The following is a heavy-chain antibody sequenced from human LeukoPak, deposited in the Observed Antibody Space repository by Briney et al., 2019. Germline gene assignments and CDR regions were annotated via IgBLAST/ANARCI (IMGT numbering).Heavy chain of an antibody. CDR1: GGSISSSSYY. J-gene: IGHJ5*02. D-gene: IGHD3-9*01. V-gene: IGHV4-39*01. CDR2: IYYSGST. Sequence: SETLSLTCTVSGGSISSSSYYWGWIRQPPGKGLEWIGSIYYSGSTYYNPSLKSRVTISVDTSKNQFSLKLSSVTAADTAVYYCARRPRVLRYFDWPYSNWFDPWGQGTLVTVSS. CDR3: ARRPRVLRYFDWPYSNWFDP.